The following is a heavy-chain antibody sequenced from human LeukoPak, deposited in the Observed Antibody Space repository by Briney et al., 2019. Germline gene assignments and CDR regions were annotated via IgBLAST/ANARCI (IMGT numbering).Heavy chain of an antibody. CDR2: IYYSGST. CDR1: DGSISSYY. J-gene: IGHJ4*02. CDR3: ARDQGYGSGMLVDY. V-gene: IGHV4-59*01. Sequence: SETLSLTCTASDGSISSYYWSWIRQPPGKGLEWIGYIYYSGSTNYNPSLKSRVTISVDTSKNQFSLKLSSVTAADTAVYYCARDQGYGSGMLVDYWGQGTLVTVSS. D-gene: IGHD3-10*01.